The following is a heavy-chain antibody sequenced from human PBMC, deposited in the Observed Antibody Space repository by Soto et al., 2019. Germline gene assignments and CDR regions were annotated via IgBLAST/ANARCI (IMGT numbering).Heavy chain of an antibody. CDR2: INPNGGAT. D-gene: IGHD5-12*01. Sequence: GASVKVSCKTSGDSFSAYYLHWVRQAPGQGLEWLGWINPNGGATKYAQKFRGRVAMTRVTSIRTAYLELTSLRSDDTAIYYCARESGGATATLDYYYFYMDVWGKGTTVTVSS. CDR3: ARESGGATATLDYYYFYMDV. V-gene: IGHV1-2*02. J-gene: IGHJ6*03. CDR1: GDSFSAYY.